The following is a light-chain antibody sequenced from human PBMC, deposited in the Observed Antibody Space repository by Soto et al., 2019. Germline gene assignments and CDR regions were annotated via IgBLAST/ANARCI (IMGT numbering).Light chain of an antibody. CDR3: QQFRSFPIT. J-gene: IGKJ5*01. V-gene: IGKV1D-16*01. CDR1: QDIGSH. Sequence: DIQMTKSPSSLSASVGDRVTITCRASQDIGSHLAWYQQKPEKAPKSLIYFASTLQSGVPSRFSASGSGTDFTLTISSLQPEDFATYYCQQFRSFPITFGQGTRLEIK. CDR2: FAS.